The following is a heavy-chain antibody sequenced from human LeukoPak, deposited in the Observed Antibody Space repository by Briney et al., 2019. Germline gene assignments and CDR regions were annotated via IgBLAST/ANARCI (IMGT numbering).Heavy chain of an antibody. Sequence: GASVKVSCKASGYTFTGYYMHWVRQAPGQGLEWMGWINPDSGGTNYAQKFQGRVTMTRDTSISTAYMELSRLRSDDTAVYYCARGSYRGITMPPSDYWAQGPLVPVSS. CDR2: INPDSGGT. CDR3: ARGSYRGITMPPSDY. D-gene: IGHD3-10*01. J-gene: IGHJ4*02. V-gene: IGHV1-2*02. CDR1: GYTFTGYY.